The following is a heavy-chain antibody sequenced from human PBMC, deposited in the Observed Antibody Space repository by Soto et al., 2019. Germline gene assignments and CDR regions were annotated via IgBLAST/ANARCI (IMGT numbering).Heavy chain of an antibody. CDR2: IYHSGST. V-gene: IGHV4-4*02. J-gene: IGHJ6*02. D-gene: IGHD6-19*01. CDR3: RAGAGCGDYYGMDV. CDR1: GGSISSSNW. Sequence: SETLSLTCAVSGGSISSSNWWSWVRQPPGKGLEWIGEIYHSGSTNYNPSLKSRVTIPVDKTKNQFSLKLSSVTAADTAVYYCRAGAGCGDYYGMDVWGQGTTVTVSS.